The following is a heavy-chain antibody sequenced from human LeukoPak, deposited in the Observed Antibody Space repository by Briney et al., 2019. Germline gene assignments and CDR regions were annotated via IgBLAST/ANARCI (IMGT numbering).Heavy chain of an antibody. J-gene: IGHJ5*02. V-gene: IGHV1-8*01. CDR2: MNPNSGNT. CDR1: RYAFTSYD. CDR3: ARSPVGHNAWFDP. D-gene: IGHD1-26*01. Sequence: ASVKVSCKASRYAFTSYDINWVRQATGQGLELMGWMNPNSGNTGYAQKFQGRVTMTRNTSITTAYMELTSLRSEDTAVYYGARSPVGHNAWFDPWGQGTLVTVSS.